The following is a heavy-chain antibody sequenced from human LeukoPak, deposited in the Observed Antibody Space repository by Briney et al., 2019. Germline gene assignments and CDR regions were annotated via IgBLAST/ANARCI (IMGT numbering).Heavy chain of an antibody. CDR2: INPGNGKT. J-gene: IGHJ4*02. Sequence: ASVKVSCKASEYSFTSYSLHWLRQAPGQRLEWMGWINPGNGKTKYSQKFQDRVTITRDTSATTAYMELNSLISEDTAVYYCAKSSDYYYFDYWGQGTLVAVSS. D-gene: IGHD3-16*01. CDR3: AKSSDYYYFDY. CDR1: EYSFTSYS. V-gene: IGHV1-3*01.